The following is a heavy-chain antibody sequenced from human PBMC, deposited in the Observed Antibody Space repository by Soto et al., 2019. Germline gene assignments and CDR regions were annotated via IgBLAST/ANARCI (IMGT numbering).Heavy chain of an antibody. D-gene: IGHD1-1*01. CDR2: IYHSGST. J-gene: IGHJ5*02. Sequence: QLQLQESGSGLVRPSQTLSLTCAVSGGSIRSGSYSWNWIRQPPGKGLEWIGYIYHSGSTLYNPSLKSRVTIAVDKSKNQLSLKLSSVTAADTAVYYCARDQLEGNWFDPWGQGTLVTVSS. CDR3: ARDQLEGNWFDP. CDR1: GGSIRSGSYS. V-gene: IGHV4-30-2*01.